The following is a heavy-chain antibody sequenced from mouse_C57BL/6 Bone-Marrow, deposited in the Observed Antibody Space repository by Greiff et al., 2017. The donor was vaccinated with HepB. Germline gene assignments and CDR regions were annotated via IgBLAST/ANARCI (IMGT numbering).Heavy chain of an antibody. CDR2: SRNKANDYTT. J-gene: IGHJ4*01. CDR1: GFTFSDFY. Sequence: EVQRVDSGGGLVQSGRSLRLSCATSGFTFSDFYMEWVRQAPGKGLEWIAASRNKANDYTTEYSASVKGRFIVSRDTSQSILYLQMNALRAEDTAIYYCARDSNWDNAMDYWGQGTSVTVSS. D-gene: IGHD4-1*01. V-gene: IGHV7-1*01. CDR3: ARDSNWDNAMDY.